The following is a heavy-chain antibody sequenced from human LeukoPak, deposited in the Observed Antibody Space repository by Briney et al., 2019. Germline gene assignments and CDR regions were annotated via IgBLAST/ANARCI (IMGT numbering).Heavy chain of an antibody. Sequence: GGSLRLSCAASGFTFSSYIVTWVRQAPGKGLEWVSSISGSGSTTYFAVSVKGRFTISRDNSKNTLYLQMSSLRAEDTAIYYCAKDSTVSGSYYGMDIWGQGTTVTVSS. CDR1: GFTFSSYI. CDR3: AKDSTVSGSYYGMDI. CDR2: ISGSGSTT. D-gene: IGHD3-22*01. J-gene: IGHJ6*02. V-gene: IGHV3-23*01.